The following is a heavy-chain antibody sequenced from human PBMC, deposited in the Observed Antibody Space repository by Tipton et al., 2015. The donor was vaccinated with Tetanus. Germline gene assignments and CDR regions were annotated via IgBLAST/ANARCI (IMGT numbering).Heavy chain of an antibody. CDR3: ARDYVWGNVRYYYAMDV. J-gene: IGHJ6*02. CDR1: GFSFNTFW. V-gene: IGHV3-74*01. Sequence: SLRLSCAASGFSFNTFWMYWVRQVPGKGLEWVSRINEEGTSTVYRDSVKGRFTISRDNARNTLFLQMHSLRAEDTGVYYCARDYVWGNVRYYYAMDVWGQGTTVMVSS. CDR2: INEEGTST. D-gene: IGHD3-16*01.